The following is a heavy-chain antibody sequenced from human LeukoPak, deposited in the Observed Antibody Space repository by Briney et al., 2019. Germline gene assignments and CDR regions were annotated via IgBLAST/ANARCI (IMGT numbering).Heavy chain of an antibody. CDR1: GGSISSSIYY. CDR2: VFYNGAT. J-gene: IGHJ4*02. CDR3: ASFDERDGYNGVDY. V-gene: IGHV4-39*07. Sequence: SETLSLTCIVSGGSISSSIYYWAWVRQPPGKGLEWIGTVFYNGATQYSPSLRSRVTISIDTSTNQFSLKLSSVTAADTAVYYCASFDERDGYNGVDYWGQGTLVTVSS. D-gene: IGHD5-24*01.